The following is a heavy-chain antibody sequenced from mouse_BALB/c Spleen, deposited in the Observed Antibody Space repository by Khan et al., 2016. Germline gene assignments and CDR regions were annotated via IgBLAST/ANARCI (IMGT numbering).Heavy chain of an antibody. Sequence: EVELVESGGDLVKPGGSLNLSCAASGFTFSNYAMSWVRQTPDKRLEWVATISSGGSYTYYPARMKGQFTSTRANANITLYLQSSSLKSEYTAIYYCAGQLDGSRSDYAMDLWGQGTTITVSS. J-gene: IGHJ4*01. D-gene: IGHD1-1*01. V-gene: IGHV5-6*01. CDR2: ISSGGSYT. CDR1: GFTFSNYA. CDR3: AGQLDGSRSDYAMDL.